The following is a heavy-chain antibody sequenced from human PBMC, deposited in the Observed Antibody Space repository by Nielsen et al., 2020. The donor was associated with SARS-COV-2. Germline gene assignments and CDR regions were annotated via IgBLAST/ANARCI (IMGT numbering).Heavy chain of an antibody. CDR2: INTSDGST. CDR3: ARDDTVTMYYYSYYGMDV. J-gene: IGHJ6*02. V-gene: IGHV1-46*01. D-gene: IGHD4-17*01. CDR1: VYTFTNYY. Sequence: ASVKVSCKASVYTFTNYYMHWVRQAPGQGLEWMGIINTSDGSTTYAQKFQGRVTMTRDTSTRTVYMELRSLRSEDTAVYYCARDDTVTMYYYSYYGMDVWGQGTTVTVSS.